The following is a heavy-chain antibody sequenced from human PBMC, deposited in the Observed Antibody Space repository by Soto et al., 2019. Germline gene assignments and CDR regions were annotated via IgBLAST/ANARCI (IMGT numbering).Heavy chain of an antibody. V-gene: IGHV1-3*01. CDR2: INAGNGNT. J-gene: IGHJ3*02. D-gene: IGHD2-21*01. Sequence: ASVKVSCKASGYTFTSYAMHWVRQAPGQRLERMGWINAGNGNTKYSQKFQGRVTITRDTSASTAYMELRSLRSDDTAVYYCARDFVVVIAMRGLGPLDDAFDIWGQGTMVTVSS. CDR3: ARDFVVVIAMRGLGPLDDAFDI. CDR1: GYTFTSYA.